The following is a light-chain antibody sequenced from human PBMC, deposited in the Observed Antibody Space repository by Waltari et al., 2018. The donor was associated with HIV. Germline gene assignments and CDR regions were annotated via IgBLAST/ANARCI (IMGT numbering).Light chain of an antibody. J-gene: IGKJ1*01. Sequence: EIVMTQPLASLSLSPAERATLSCRASQSISNNLTWYHQKPGQAPRLLIYGASTRATGIPARFIGSGSGTEFTLTILSLQSEDFALYYCQQYNKWPWTFGQGTKVEIK. CDR3: QQYNKWPWT. CDR2: GAS. V-gene: IGKV3D-15*01. CDR1: QSISNN.